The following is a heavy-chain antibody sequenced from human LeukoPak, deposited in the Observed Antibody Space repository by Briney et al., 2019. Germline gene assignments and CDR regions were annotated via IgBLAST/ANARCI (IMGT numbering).Heavy chain of an antibody. CDR1: GYSFTSYW. J-gene: IGHJ4*02. CDR2: IYPGDSDT. Sequence: GESLKISCKGSGYSFTSYWIGWVRQMPGKGLEWMGIIYPGDSDTRYSPSFQGQVTTSADKSISTAYLQWSSLKASDTAMYYCARKMYSSGWYFDYWGQGTLVTVSS. D-gene: IGHD6-19*01. V-gene: IGHV5-51*01. CDR3: ARKMYSSGWYFDY.